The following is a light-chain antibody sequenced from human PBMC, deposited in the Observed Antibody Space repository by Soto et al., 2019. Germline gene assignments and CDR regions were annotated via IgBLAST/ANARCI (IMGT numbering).Light chain of an antibody. CDR2: RAS. CDR1: QSIRTW. J-gene: IGKJ5*01. V-gene: IGKV1-5*03. CDR3: QQYDSFPIT. Sequence: DIQMTQSPSTLSASIGDSVTITCRASQSIRTWLAWHQQKPGKAPNLLIYRASSLGSGVSSRFSGSGPGTEFTLTISSLQPGDFATYYCQQYDSFPITFGQGTRLEIK.